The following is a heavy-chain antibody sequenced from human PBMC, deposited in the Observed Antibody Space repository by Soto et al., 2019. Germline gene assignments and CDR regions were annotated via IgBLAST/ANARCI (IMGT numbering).Heavy chain of an antibody. V-gene: IGHV3-23*01. CDR2: ISGSGGST. J-gene: IGHJ3*02. Sequence: GGSLRLSCAASGFTVSSYAMSWVRQAPGKGLEWVSAISGSGGSTYYADSVKGRFTISRDNSKNTLYLQMNSLRAEDTAVYYCAKVDIFVVVITVAFDIWGQGTIDTVS. CDR3: AKVDIFVVVITVAFDI. D-gene: IGHD3-3*02. CDR1: GFTVSSYA.